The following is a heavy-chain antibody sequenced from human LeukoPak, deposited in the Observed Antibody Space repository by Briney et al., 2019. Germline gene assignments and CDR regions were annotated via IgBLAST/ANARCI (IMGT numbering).Heavy chain of an antibody. CDR3: ARGHAAAGTPNWFDP. CDR1: GGTFSSYA. J-gene: IGHJ5*02. CDR2: IIPILGIA. Sequence: SVKVSCKASGGTFSSYAISWVRQAPGQGLEWMGRIIPILGIANYAQKFQGRVTITADKSTSTAYMELSSLRSEDTAVYYCARGHAAAGTPNWFDPWGQGTLVTVSS. V-gene: IGHV1-69*04. D-gene: IGHD6-13*01.